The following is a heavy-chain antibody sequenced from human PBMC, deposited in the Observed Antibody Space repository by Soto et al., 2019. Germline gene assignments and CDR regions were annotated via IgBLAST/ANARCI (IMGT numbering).Heavy chain of an antibody. Sequence: SETLSLTCTVSGGSISSYYWSWIRQPPGKGLEWIGYIYYSGSTNYNPSLKSRVTISVDTSKNQFSLKLSSVTAADTAVYYCARARLDDFWSGYYTYFDYWGQGTLVTVSS. CDR3: ARARLDDFWSGYYTYFDY. D-gene: IGHD3-3*01. J-gene: IGHJ4*02. CDR1: GGSISSYY. V-gene: IGHV4-59*01. CDR2: IYYSGST.